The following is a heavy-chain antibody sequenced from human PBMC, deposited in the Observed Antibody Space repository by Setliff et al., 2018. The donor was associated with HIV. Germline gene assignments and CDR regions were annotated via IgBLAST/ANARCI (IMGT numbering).Heavy chain of an antibody. CDR1: GYSFTTYW. V-gene: IGHV5-51*01. CDR3: ARWRDSTGSPRGHFDY. Sequence: GESLKISCKTSGYSFTTYWIGWVRQMPGKGLEWMAILYPGDSDTFYSPSLKSPVTISIDTSKSQFSLRLGSVTAADTAVYYCARWRDSTGSPRGHFDYWGHGKLVTVSS. CDR2: LYPGDSDT. D-gene: IGHD2-8*02. J-gene: IGHJ4*01.